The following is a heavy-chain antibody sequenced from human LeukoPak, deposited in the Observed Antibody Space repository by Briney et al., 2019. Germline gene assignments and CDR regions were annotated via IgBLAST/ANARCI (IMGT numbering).Heavy chain of an antibody. CDR2: INHSGST. V-gene: IGHV4-34*01. CDR1: GGSFSGYY. Sequence: PSETLSLTCAVYGGSFSGYYWSWIRQPPGKGLEWIGEINHSGSTNYNPSLKSRVTISVDTSKNQFSLKLSSVTAADTAVYYCARLLSSSWPLHSPGGRNWFDPWGQGTLVTVSS. CDR3: ARLLSSSWPLHSPGGRNWFDP. D-gene: IGHD6-13*01. J-gene: IGHJ5*02.